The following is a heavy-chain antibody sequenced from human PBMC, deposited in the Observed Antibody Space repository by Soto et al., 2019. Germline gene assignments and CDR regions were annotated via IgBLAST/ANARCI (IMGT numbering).Heavy chain of an antibody. Sequence: QVQLVQSGAEVKKPGASVKVSCKPSGYTFTSYDINWVRQATGHGLEWMGWMNPNSGNTGYAQNLQGRVTMTRNTSISTAYMELSGLRSDDTAVYYCARGRSTSWFSDYWGQGTLVTVSS. J-gene: IGHJ4*02. D-gene: IGHD6-13*01. V-gene: IGHV1-8*01. CDR1: GYTFTSYD. CDR3: ARGRSTSWFSDY. CDR2: MNPNSGNT.